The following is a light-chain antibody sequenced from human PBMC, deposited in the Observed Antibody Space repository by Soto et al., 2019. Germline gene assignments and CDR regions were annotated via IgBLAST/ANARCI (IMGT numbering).Light chain of an antibody. CDR3: QSYDSSLSGVV. CDR1: SSNIGAGYD. Sequence: QSVLTQPPSVSGAPGQRVTISCTGSSSNIGAGYDVHWYQQLPGTAPKVLIYDNSIRPSGVPDRFSGSKSGTSASLAITGLQAEDEADYYCQSYDSSLSGVVFGGGTKLTVL. V-gene: IGLV1-40*01. CDR2: DNS. J-gene: IGLJ2*01.